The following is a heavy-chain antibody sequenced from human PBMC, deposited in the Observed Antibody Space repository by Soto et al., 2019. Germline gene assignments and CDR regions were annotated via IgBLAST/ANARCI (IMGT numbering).Heavy chain of an antibody. V-gene: IGHV2-5*02. CDR2: IYWDDDK. Sequence: QITLKESGPTLVKPTQTLTLTCTFSGFSLSTSGVGVGWIRQPPGKALEWLALIYWDDDKRYSPSLKSRLTITKDTSKSQVVLTMTNMDPVDTATYYCAHSLYYGSGSYYSLWGQGTLVTVSS. CDR3: AHSLYYGSGSYYSL. D-gene: IGHD3-10*01. J-gene: IGHJ4*02. CDR1: GFSLSTSGVG.